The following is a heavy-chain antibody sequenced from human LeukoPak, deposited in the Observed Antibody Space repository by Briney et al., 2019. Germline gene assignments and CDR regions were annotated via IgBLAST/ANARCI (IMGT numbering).Heavy chain of an antibody. D-gene: IGHD1-1*01. CDR3: TRVRNSNNWWGAFDI. Sequence: ASVNVSCQAFGYTFDTSSICWVRQAPGQRLEWVGWICPINGNTHYAQGVQGRVTMTTDTSRSTAYMELRSLRSDDTAVYYCTRVRNSNNWWGAFDIWGQGTMVTVSS. CDR1: GYTFDTSS. V-gene: IGHV1-18*01. J-gene: IGHJ3*02. CDR2: ICPINGNT.